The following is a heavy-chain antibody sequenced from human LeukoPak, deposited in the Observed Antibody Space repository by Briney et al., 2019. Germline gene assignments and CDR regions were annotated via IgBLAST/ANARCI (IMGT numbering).Heavy chain of an antibody. V-gene: IGHV1-69*05. CDR2: IIPIFGTA. CDR3: AKDLGYYGSGSLHDY. D-gene: IGHD3-10*01. CDR1: GGTFSSYA. J-gene: IGHJ4*02. Sequence: GSSVKVSCKASGGTFSSYAISWVRQAPGQGLEWMGGIIPIFGTANYAQKFQGRVTITTDESTSTAYMELSSLRSEDTAVYYCAKDLGYYGSGSLHDYWGQGTLVTVSS.